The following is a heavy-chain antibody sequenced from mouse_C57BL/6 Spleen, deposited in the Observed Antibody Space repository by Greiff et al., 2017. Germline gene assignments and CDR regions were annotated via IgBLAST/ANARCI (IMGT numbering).Heavy chain of an antibody. J-gene: IGHJ4*01. D-gene: IGHD2-5*01. V-gene: IGHV1-62-2*01. CDR1: GYTFTEYT. Sequence: VQLQQSGAELVKPGASVKLSCKASGYTFTEYTIHWVKQRSGQGLEWIGWFYPGSGSIKYNEKFKDKATLTADKSSSTVYMELSRLTSDDDAVYFCARHEDAYYSNYGAMDYWGQGTSVTVSS. CDR3: ARHEDAYYSNYGAMDY. CDR2: FYPGSGSI.